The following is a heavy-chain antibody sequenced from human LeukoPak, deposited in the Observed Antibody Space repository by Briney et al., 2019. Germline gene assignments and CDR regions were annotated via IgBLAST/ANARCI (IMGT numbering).Heavy chain of an antibody. V-gene: IGHV3-21*06. D-gene: IGHD3-10*01. CDR1: VLTLISYR. Sequence: GGSLRLSFPSSVLTLISYRLDSLRQPPGKGLEWVSTISSDSSQIYYADSVKGRFTLPRDNAKNSLHLQMNSLRAEDTAIYYCVREAGLDFDIWGQGTMVTVSS. CDR2: ISSDSSQI. CDR3: VREAGLDFDI. J-gene: IGHJ3*02.